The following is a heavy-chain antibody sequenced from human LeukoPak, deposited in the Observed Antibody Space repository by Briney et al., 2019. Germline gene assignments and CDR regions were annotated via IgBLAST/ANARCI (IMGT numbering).Heavy chain of an antibody. D-gene: IGHD3-9*01. V-gene: IGHV3-23*01. J-gene: IGHJ4*02. Sequence: PGGSLRLSCAASGFTFSSYAMSWVRQAPGKGLEWVSAISGSGGSTYYADSVEGRFTISRDNSKNTLYLQMNSLRAEDTAVYYCAKDGEGDILTGYYFDYWGQGTLVTVSS. CDR1: GFTFSSYA. CDR3: AKDGEGDILTGYYFDY. CDR2: ISGSGGST.